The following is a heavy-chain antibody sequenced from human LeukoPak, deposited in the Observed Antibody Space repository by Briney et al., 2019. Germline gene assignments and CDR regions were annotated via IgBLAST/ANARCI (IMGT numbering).Heavy chain of an antibody. CDR3: ARDRYDY. Sequence: ASVEVSCKASGYTFTSYDINWVRQATGQGLEWMGIINPSGGSTSYAQKFQGRVTMTRDTSTSTVYMELSSLRSEDTAVYYCARDRYDYWGQGTLVTVSS. J-gene: IGHJ4*02. V-gene: IGHV1-46*01. CDR2: INPSGGST. CDR1: GYTFTSYD.